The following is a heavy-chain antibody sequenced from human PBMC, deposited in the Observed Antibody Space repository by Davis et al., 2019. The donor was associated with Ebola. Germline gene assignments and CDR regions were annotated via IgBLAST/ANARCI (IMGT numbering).Heavy chain of an antibody. V-gene: IGHV4-34*01. Sequence: PGGSLRLSCAVYGGSFSGYYWSWIRQPPGKGLEWIGEINHSGSTNYNPSLKSRVTISVDTSKNQFSLKLSSVTAADTAVYYCARGSGGIQLWFYYWGQGTLVTVSS. J-gene: IGHJ4*02. CDR3: ARGSGGIQLWFYY. CDR1: GGSFSGYY. D-gene: IGHD5-18*01. CDR2: INHSGST.